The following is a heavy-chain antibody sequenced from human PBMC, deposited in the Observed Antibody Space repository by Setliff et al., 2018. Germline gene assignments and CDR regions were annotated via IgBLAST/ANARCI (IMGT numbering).Heavy chain of an antibody. V-gene: IGHV1-18*01. CDR2: IDLYNAGT. CDR3: AMSSWPGRPNDFDL. CDR1: GSPFNPYD. D-gene: IGHD6-6*01. J-gene: IGHJ3*01. Sequence: ASVKVSCKASGSPFNPYDLNWVRQAPGQGLEWLGRIDLYNAGTTYAEKMETKVTMTVDTSSNIGYVELRSLTSDDTGICFCAMSSWPGRPNDFDLWGQGTEVTVSS.